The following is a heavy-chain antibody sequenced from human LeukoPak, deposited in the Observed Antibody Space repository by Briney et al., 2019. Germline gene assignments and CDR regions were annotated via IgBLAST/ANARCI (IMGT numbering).Heavy chain of an antibody. D-gene: IGHD5-24*01. CDR1: GGSISSYY. CDR2: IYYTGSI. J-gene: IGHJ4*02. CDR3: AMRSPGRPFDY. Sequence: SETLSLTCTVSGGSISSYYWSWIRQPPGKGLEWIGYIYYTGSINYNPSLKSRVTISVDTSKNQFSLKLSSVTAADTAVYYCAMRSPGRPFDYWGQGTLVTVSS. V-gene: IGHV4-59*08.